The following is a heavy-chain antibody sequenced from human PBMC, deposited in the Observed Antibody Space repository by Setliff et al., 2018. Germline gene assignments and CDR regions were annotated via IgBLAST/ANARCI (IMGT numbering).Heavy chain of an antibody. J-gene: IGHJ5*02. V-gene: IGHV4-61*02. CDR3: ARGRGLEWLPESWFDP. D-gene: IGHD3-3*01. Sequence: PSETLSLTCSVSGDSISSGTYYWSWFRQSAGKGLEWIGRIYTGGSTNYNPSLKSRVTISLDTSKNHFSLTLTSVTAADTAVYYCARGRGLEWLPESWFDPWGQGTLVTVSS. CDR2: IYTGGST. CDR1: GDSISSGTYY.